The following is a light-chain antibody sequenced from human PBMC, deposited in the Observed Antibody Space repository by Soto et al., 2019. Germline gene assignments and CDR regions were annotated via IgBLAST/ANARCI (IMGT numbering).Light chain of an antibody. CDR3: QQYDAWPQT. CDR2: DAS. V-gene: IGKV3-15*01. J-gene: IGKJ1*01. CDR1: QTVSSK. Sequence: ERVMTQSPATLSVSPGERATLSCRASQTVSSKLAWYQQKPGQAPRLLIYDASTRATGIPARFSGSGSGTEFTLTINSLQSEDFAVYYCQQYDAWPQTFGHGTKVEIK.